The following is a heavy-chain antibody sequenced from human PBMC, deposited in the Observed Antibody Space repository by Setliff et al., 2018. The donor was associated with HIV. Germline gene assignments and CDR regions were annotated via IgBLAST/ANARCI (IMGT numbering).Heavy chain of an antibody. CDR3: ARTRGYTYGYIDY. CDR2: IYYSGST. D-gene: IGHD5-18*01. V-gene: IGHV4-39*01. J-gene: IGHJ4*02. Sequence: SETLSLTCTVSGDSTTSSSSYWGWIRQPPGKGLEWIGNIYYSGSTYHNPSLKSRVTISVDTSKNQFSLKLSSVTAADTAIYYCARTRGYTYGYIDYWGQGTLVTVSS. CDR1: GDSTTSSSSY.